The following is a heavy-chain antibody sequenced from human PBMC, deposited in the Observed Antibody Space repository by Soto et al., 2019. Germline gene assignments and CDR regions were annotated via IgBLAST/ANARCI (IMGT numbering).Heavy chain of an antibody. V-gene: IGHV4-38-2*02. J-gene: IGHJ4*02. CDR2: IYQSGST. CDR1: GYSISIGNY. D-gene: IGHD1-26*01. CDR3: ARVLGAPLYYFDY. Sequence: SETLSLTCPVSGYSISIGNYWGWIRQPPGKRLEWIGSIYQSGSTYYNPSLRSRATISVDTSKNQFSLKLSSVTAADTAVYYCARVLGAPLYYFDYWGQGILVTVSS.